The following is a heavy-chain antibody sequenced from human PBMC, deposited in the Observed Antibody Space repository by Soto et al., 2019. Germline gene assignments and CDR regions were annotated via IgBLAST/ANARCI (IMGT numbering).Heavy chain of an antibody. CDR2: INPSGGST. Sequence: ASVKVSCKASGYTFTSYYMHWVRQAPGQGLEWMGIINPSGGSTSYAQKFQGRVTMTRDTSTSTVYMELSSLRPEDTAVYYCARDPGYSSSWYRGTDVWGQGTTVTVSS. CDR1: GYTFTSYY. CDR3: ARDPGYSSSWYRGTDV. D-gene: IGHD6-13*01. J-gene: IGHJ6*02. V-gene: IGHV1-46*01.